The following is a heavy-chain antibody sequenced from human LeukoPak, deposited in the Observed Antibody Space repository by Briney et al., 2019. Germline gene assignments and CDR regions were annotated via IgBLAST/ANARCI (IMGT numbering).Heavy chain of an antibody. CDR3: AALLAGYSTDAFDI. V-gene: IGHV1-8*01. Sequence: ASVKVSCKASGGTFTSYDINWVRQATGQGLEWMGWMNPNSGNTGYAQKFQGRVTMTRNTSISTAYMELSSLRSEDTAVYYCAALLAGYSTDAFDIWGQGTMVTVSS. D-gene: IGHD3-9*01. CDR1: GGTFTSYD. CDR2: MNPNSGNT. J-gene: IGHJ3*02.